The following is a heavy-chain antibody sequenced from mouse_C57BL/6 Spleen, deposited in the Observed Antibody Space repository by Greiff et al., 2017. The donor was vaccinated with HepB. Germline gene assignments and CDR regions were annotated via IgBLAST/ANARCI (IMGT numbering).Heavy chain of an antibody. D-gene: IGHD3-2*02. CDR3: ARAKAQSYYFDY. Sequence: EVKLVESGGGLVKPGGSLKLSCAASGFTFSSYAMSWVRQTPEKRLEWVATISDGGSYTYYPDNVKGRFTISRDNAKNNLYLQMSHLKSEDTAMYYCARAKAQSYYFDYWGQGTTLTVSS. V-gene: IGHV5-4*03. CDR1: GFTFSSYA. J-gene: IGHJ2*01. CDR2: ISDGGSYT.